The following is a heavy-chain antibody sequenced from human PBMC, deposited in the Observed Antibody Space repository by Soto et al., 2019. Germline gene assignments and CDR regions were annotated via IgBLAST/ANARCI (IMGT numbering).Heavy chain of an antibody. Sequence: QPGGSLRLSCAASGFTFSSYDMIWVRQAPGKGLAWVSAISGSGRSKYYEDYVKGRFTISRDNSKNTMYMQMNSLRDEDKDVYYCAKDRQWLVYRYWGQGTLVTVSS. CDR2: ISGSGRSK. V-gene: IGHV3-23*02. J-gene: IGHJ4*02. CDR3: AKDRQWLVYRY. CDR1: GFTFSSYD. D-gene: IGHD6-19*01.